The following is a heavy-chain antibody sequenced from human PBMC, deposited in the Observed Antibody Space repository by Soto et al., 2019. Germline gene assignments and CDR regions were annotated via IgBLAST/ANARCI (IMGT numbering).Heavy chain of an antibody. D-gene: IGHD4-17*01. J-gene: IGHJ4*02. CDR2: ISAYNGNT. Sequence: GASVKVSCKASGYTFTSYGISWVRQAPGQGLEWMGWISAYNGNTNYAQKLQGRVTMTTDTSTSTAYMELRSLRSDDTAVYYCASNPDYGDLPPYYFDYWGQGTLVTVSS. V-gene: IGHV1-18*01. CDR3: ASNPDYGDLPPYYFDY. CDR1: GYTFTSYG.